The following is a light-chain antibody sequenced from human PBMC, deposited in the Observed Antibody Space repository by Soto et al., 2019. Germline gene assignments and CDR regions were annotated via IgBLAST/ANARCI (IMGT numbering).Light chain of an antibody. V-gene: IGLV1-47*01. CDR3: AAWDDSLSGPV. CDR2: RNN. CDR1: ISNIGSNY. J-gene: IGLJ2*01. Sequence: QSVLTQPPSASGTPGLRVTISCSGSISNIGSNYVYWYQQLPGTAPKLLIYRNNQRPSGVPDRFSGSKSGTSASLAISGLRSEDEADYYCAAWDDSLSGPVFGGGTKLTVL.